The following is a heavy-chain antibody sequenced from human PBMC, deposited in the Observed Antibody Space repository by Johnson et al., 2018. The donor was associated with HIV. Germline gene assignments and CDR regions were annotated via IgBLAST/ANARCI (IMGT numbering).Heavy chain of an antibody. CDR2: ISYDGSNN. Sequence: QVQLVESGGGVVQPGRSLRLSCAASGFTFSSYAMHWVRQAPGTGLEWVAVISYDGSNNYYADSVKGRFTISRDNSKNTLYLQMNSLRAEDTAVYYCARGLAADAFDIWGQGTMVTVSS. J-gene: IGHJ3*02. D-gene: IGHD6-13*01. CDR1: GFTFSSYA. V-gene: IGHV3-30-3*01. CDR3: ARGLAADAFDI.